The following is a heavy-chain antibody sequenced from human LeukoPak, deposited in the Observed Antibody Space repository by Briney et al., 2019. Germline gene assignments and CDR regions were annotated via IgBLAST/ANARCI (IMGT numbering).Heavy chain of an antibody. D-gene: IGHD2-2*01. J-gene: IGHJ4*02. CDR2: ITKGGTT. Sequence: GGSLRLSCAASGFTFRNYAMSWVRQAPGKRQEWVSGITKGGTTYYADSVKGRFTISRDNSKNTLHLQIISLRTEDTALYHCAKRTTSSSGFDYWGQGTLVTVSS. CDR3: AKRTTSSSGFDY. V-gene: IGHV3-23*01. CDR1: GFTFRNYA.